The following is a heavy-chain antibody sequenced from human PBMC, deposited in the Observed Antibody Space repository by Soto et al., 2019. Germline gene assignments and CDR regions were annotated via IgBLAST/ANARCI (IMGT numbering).Heavy chain of an antibody. CDR3: SRGIAPRPARLGMDD. V-gene: IGHV4-30-4*01. CDR1: GGSISSADYY. J-gene: IGHJ6*02. D-gene: IGHD6-6*01. Sequence: SETLSLTCTVSGGSISSADYYWTWIRQPPGKGLEWIGYMYDSGSTNDNPSLKSRVTISVDPSKNQFYLKLSSVTAADTSMYSCSRGIAPRPARLGMDDLGQGTTVTVS. CDR2: MYDSGST.